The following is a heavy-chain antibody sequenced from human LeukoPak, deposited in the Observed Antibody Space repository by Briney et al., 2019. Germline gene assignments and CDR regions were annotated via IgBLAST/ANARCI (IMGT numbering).Heavy chain of an antibody. CDR1: GFTFSSYW. J-gene: IGHJ5*02. CDR3: ARGVSKNP. CDR2: IKEDGSEK. V-gene: IGHV3-7*01. Sequence: GGSLRLSCAASGFTFSSYWMSWVRQAPGKGLEWVANIKEDGSEKYYVDSVKGRFTISRDNAKNSLHLQMSSLRAKDTAVYYCARGVSKNPWGQGTLVTVSS.